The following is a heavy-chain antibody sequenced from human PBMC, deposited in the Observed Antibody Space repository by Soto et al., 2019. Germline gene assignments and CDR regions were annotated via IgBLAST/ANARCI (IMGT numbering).Heavy chain of an antibody. Sequence: QVQLLQSGPEVKKPGASVKVSCKGSGYAFKSFGIAWVRLAPGQGPEWVGWISGYNADTKYAQKFQGRVTMTTDTTSSTAYMELRSLRSDDTAVYYGARYFWSGRLPYHFDFWGQGTLVTVSS. V-gene: IGHV1-18*01. CDR1: GYAFKSFG. D-gene: IGHD3-3*01. CDR3: ARYFWSGRLPYHFDF. CDR2: ISGYNADT. J-gene: IGHJ4*02.